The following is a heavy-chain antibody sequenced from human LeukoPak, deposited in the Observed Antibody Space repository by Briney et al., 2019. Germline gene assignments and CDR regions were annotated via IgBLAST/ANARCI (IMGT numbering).Heavy chain of an antibody. CDR2: IYYSGST. CDR1: GGSISSSSYY. J-gene: IGHJ3*02. CDR3: ARGPDDAFDI. V-gene: IGHV4-39*07. Sequence: SETLSLTCTVSGGSISSSSYYWGWIRQPPGKGLEWIGSIYYSGSTYYNPSLKSRVTISVDTSKNQFSLKLSSVTAADTAVYYCARGPDDAFDIWGQGTMVTVSS.